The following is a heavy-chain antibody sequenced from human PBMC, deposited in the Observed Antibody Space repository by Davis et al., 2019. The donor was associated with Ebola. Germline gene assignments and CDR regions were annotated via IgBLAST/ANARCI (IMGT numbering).Heavy chain of an antibody. V-gene: IGHV5-51*01. CDR2: IYPGDSDA. Sequence: GESLKISCKASGYSFTTYWISWVRQMPGKGLECMGIIYPGDSDARYSPSFQGQVTFSVDKSISTAYLQWSRLKASDTAMYYCASRYCSSTSCYKHFQHWGQGTLVIVSS. J-gene: IGHJ1*01. CDR1: GYSFTTYW. CDR3: ASRYCSSTSCYKHFQH. D-gene: IGHD2-2*02.